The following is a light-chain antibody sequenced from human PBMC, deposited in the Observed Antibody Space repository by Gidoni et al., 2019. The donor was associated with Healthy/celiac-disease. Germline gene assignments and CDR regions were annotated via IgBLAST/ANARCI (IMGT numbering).Light chain of an antibody. CDR3: QQYYSTPPT. J-gene: IGKJ1*01. V-gene: IGKV4-1*01. CDR2: WAS. CDR1: QSVLYSSNNKNY. Sequence: DIVMTQSPDFLDVYLGEMATINCKSSQSVLYSSNNKNYLAWYQQKPGQPPKLLIYWASTRESGVPDRFSGSGCGTDFTLTISSLQAEDVAVYYCQQYYSTPPTFGQGTKVEIK.